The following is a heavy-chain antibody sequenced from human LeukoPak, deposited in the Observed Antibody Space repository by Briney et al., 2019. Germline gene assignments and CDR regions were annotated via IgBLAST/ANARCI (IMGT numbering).Heavy chain of an antibody. Sequence: LSLTCTVSGGSISSSSYYWGWIRQAPGKGLEWVSHISSSGTTIYYADSVKGRFTISRDNAKNSLYLQMNSLRAEDTAVYFCARGVKGYDSSGTYYYYYYMDVWGKGTTVTVSS. V-gene: IGHV3-11*04. CDR3: ARGVKGYDSSGTYYYYYYMDV. CDR1: GGSISSSSYY. D-gene: IGHD3-22*01. J-gene: IGHJ6*03. CDR2: ISSSGTTI.